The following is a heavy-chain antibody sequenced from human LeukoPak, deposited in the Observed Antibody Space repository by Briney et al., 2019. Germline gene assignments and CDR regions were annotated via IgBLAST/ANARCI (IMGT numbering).Heavy chain of an antibody. CDR2: ISAYNGNT. J-gene: IGHJ6*02. V-gene: IGHV1-18*01. D-gene: IGHD2-21*01. CDR1: GYTFTSYG. Sequence: ATVKVSCKASGYTFTSYGISWVRQAPGQGLEWMVWISAYNGNTNYAQKLQGRVTMTTDTSTSTAYMALRSLRSDDTAVYYCARVFFFKRKTAYEMDVWGQGTTVTVSS. CDR3: ARVFFFKRKTAYEMDV.